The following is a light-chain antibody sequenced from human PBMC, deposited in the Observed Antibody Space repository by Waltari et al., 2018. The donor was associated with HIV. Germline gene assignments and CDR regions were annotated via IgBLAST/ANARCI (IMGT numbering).Light chain of an antibody. CDR3: VTWDDRLRGVV. J-gene: IGLJ2*01. CDR1: TYTIGVNY. Sequence: SVVTQSSSTSGTPGQRVTVSAFGNTYTIGVNYVRWYQHLPGTAPTLLVQRNDQRPSGVPDLFSRPTSGTSASLPVSGLRSEDEADYYCVTWDDRLRGVVFGGGTKVAVL. V-gene: IGLV1-47*01. CDR2: RND.